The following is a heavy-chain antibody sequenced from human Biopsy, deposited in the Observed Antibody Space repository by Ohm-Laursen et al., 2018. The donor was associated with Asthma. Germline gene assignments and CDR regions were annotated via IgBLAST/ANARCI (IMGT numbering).Heavy chain of an antibody. CDR3: ARGDSSNWSHYYFDY. Sequence: SLRLSCAASGFAVSRDYMFWVRQAPGKGLEWVSSISSSSSTNYADSVKGRFTISRDNAQNSLYLQMNSLRAEDTAVYYCARGDSSNWSHYYFDYWGQGTLVTVSS. V-gene: IGHV3-69-1*01. J-gene: IGHJ4*02. D-gene: IGHD3-22*01. CDR2: ISSSSST. CDR1: GFAVSRDY.